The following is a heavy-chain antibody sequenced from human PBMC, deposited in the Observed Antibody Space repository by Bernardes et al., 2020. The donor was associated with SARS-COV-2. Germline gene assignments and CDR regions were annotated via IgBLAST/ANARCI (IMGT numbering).Heavy chain of an antibody. CDR2: ISGSGGST. Sequence: GGSLRLSCAASGFTFSSYAMSWVRQAPGKGLEWVSAISGSGGSTYYADSVKVRFTISRDNSKNTLYLQMNSLRAEDTAVYYCAKDQSSGRYGDAFDIWGQGTMVTVSS. J-gene: IGHJ3*02. V-gene: IGHV3-23*01. CDR3: AKDQSSGRYGDAFDI. CDR1: GFTFSSYA. D-gene: IGHD6-19*01.